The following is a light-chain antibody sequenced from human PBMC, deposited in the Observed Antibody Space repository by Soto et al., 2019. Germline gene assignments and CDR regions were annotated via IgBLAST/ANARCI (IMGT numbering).Light chain of an antibody. J-gene: IGLJ2*01. CDR1: SSDVGGYNH. CDR2: DVN. Sequence: QSALTQPASVSGSPGQSITISCTGTSSDVGGYNHVSWYQQHPGKAPKLMIYDVNNRPSGVSNRFSGSKSGNTASLTISGLQAEDEADYYCSSYASSSTLLFGGGTKVTVL. CDR3: SSYASSSTLL. V-gene: IGLV2-14*03.